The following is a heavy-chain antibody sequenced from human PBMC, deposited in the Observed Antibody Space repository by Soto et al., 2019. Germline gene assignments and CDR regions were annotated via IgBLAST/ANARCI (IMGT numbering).Heavy chain of an antibody. J-gene: IGHJ5*02. CDR1: GGTFSNYA. CDR2: IIPIFGTT. V-gene: IGHV1-69*12. Sequence: QVQLVQSGSEVKKPGSSVKVSCKASGGTFSNYAITWVRQAPGQGLEWMGGIIPIFGTTNYAQKFQGRVTITADESTSTAYMELSSLRSEDTAVYYCARVGCSGGSCYTDWFDPWGQGTLVTVSS. D-gene: IGHD2-15*01. CDR3: ARVGCSGGSCYTDWFDP.